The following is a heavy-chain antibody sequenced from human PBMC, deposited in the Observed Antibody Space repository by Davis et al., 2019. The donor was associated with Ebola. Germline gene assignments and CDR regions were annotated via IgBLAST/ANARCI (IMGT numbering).Heavy chain of an antibody. V-gene: IGHV1-69*13. CDR1: GGTLTSYA. D-gene: IGHD3-10*01. CDR3: ATPMGRGYIDY. Sequence: SVKVSCKAVGGTLTSYAMTWVRQAPGQGLEWMAGIIPVFRTANYAQKFQGRVTITADESTRTAYMELSGLRSEDTAVYYCATPMGRGYIDYWGQGTLVTVSS. CDR2: IIPVFRTA. J-gene: IGHJ4*02.